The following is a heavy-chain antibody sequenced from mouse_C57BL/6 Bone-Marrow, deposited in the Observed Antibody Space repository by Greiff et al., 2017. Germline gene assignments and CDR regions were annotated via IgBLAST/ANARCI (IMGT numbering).Heavy chain of an antibody. CDR1: GYAFTNYL. Sequence: VQLQQSGAELVRPGTSVKVSCKASGYAFTNYLIEWVKQRPGQGLEWIGVINPGSGGTNYNEKVKGKATLTADKSSSNAYMQLSSLTSEDSAVYFCSRSKNGDSWFAYWGQGTLVTVSA. J-gene: IGHJ3*01. V-gene: IGHV1-54*01. D-gene: IGHD4-1*01. CDR2: INPGSGGT. CDR3: SRSKNGDSWFAY.